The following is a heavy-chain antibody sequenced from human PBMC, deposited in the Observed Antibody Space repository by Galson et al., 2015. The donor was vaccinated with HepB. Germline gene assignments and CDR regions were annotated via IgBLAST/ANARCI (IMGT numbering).Heavy chain of an antibody. D-gene: IGHD4-17*01. CDR3: ATVPSVAHYGPIDC. V-gene: IGHV3-21*01. CDR1: GFTFSTYI. J-gene: IGHJ4*02. Sequence: SLRLSCAASGFTFSTYIMNWARQAPGKGLEWVSSISSSSNYIYYADSVKGRFTISRDNARNSLSLQMNSLRAEDTAVYYCATVPSVAHYGPIDCWGQGTLVTVSS. CDR2: ISSSSNYI.